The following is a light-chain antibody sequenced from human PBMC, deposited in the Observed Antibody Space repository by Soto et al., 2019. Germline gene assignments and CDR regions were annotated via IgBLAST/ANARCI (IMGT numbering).Light chain of an antibody. Sequence: VLTQPASVSGSPGQSITISCTGASSDVGGYNYVSWYQQHPGKAPKLMIYEVSNRPSGVSNRFSGSKSGNTASLTISGLQAEDEADYYCSSYTSSSTLYVFGTGTKVTVL. J-gene: IGLJ1*01. CDR3: SSYTSSSTLYV. V-gene: IGLV2-14*01. CDR1: SSDVGGYNY. CDR2: EVS.